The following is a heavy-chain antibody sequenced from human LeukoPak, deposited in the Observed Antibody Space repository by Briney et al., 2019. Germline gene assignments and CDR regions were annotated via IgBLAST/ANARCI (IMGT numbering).Heavy chain of an antibody. V-gene: IGHV4-39*01. CDR1: GGSIRSTCYY. J-gene: IGHJ6*03. CDR3: GSLFYDVWSGQYYYYMDV. D-gene: IGHD3-3*01. CDR2: IYCSGST. Sequence: SETLSLTCTVSGGSIRSTCYYWGWLRQPPGKGLEWIVSIYCSGSTYYNPSLKSRFTVSVYTSKTQFSLKLTSVPDASTAVYYCGSLFYDVWSGQYYYYMDVWGKGTTVTVSS.